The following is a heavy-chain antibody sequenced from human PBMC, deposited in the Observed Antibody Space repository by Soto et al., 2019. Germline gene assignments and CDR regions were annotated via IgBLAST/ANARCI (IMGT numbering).Heavy chain of an antibody. V-gene: IGHV3-23*01. D-gene: IGHD5-12*01. J-gene: IGHJ4*02. Sequence: EVQLLESGGGLVQPGGSLRLSCAASGFIFSSYAMTWVRQAPGKGLEWVSAITSNGGTTYYTDSAKGRFTISRDNSKNTLYLQMNSLRAEDTAVYYCAKDNGWLHHSWGQGTLVTVSS. CDR1: GFIFSSYA. CDR2: ITSNGGTT. CDR3: AKDNGWLHHS.